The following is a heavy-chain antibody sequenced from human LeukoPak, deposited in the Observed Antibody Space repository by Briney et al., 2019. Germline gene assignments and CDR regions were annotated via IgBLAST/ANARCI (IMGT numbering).Heavy chain of an antibody. D-gene: IGHD3-10*01. CDR3: ARVTGSGSLYYYYYMDV. V-gene: IGHV4-61*10. CDR1: GGSISSGTYY. CDR2: IYYSGST. J-gene: IGHJ6*03. Sequence: PSQTLSLTCTVSGGSISSGTYYWSWIRQPAGKGLEWIGYIYYSGSTNYNPSLKSRVTISVDTSKNQFSLKLSSVTAADTAVYYCARVTGSGSLYYYYYMDVWGKGTTVTVSS.